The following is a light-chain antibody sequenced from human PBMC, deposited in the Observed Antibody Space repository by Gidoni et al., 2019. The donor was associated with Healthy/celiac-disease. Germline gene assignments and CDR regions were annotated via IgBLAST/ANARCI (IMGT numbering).Light chain of an antibody. CDR1: NMGSKS. Sequence: SYVLTQPPSVSGAPGKTARITCGGNNMGSKSGHWYQQKPGQAPVLVIYYDSDRPSGIPEQFSGSNSGNTATLTISRVEAGDEADYYCQVWDSSSDHPGVVFGGGTKLTVL. CDR2: YDS. J-gene: IGLJ2*01. V-gene: IGLV3-21*04. CDR3: QVWDSSSDHPGVV.